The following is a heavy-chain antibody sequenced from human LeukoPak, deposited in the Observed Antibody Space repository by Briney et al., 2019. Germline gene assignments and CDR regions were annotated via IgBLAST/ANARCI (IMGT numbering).Heavy chain of an antibody. CDR1: GGSISSSSYY. J-gene: IGHJ4*02. CDR3: ARDGNWNDGTLDY. V-gene: IGHV4-39*07. Sequence: PSETLSLTCTVSGGSISSSSYYWGWIRQPPGKGLEWIGSIYYSGSTYYHPSLKSRVTISVDTSKNQFSLKLSSVTAADTAVYYCARDGNWNDGTLDYWGQGTLVTVSS. D-gene: IGHD1-20*01. CDR2: IYYSGST.